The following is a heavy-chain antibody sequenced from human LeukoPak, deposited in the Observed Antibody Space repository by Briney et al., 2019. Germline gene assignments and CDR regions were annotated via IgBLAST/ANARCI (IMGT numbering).Heavy chain of an antibody. J-gene: IGHJ6*03. CDR3: ARDGYRYCSSTSCLLGDYYYYYMDV. Sequence: GGSLRLSCAASGFTFSSYWMSWVRQAPGKGLEWVANIKQDGSEKYYVDSVKGRFTISRDNAKNSLYLQMNSLRAEDTALYYCARDGYRYCSSTSCLLGDYYYYYMDVWGKGTTVTVSS. V-gene: IGHV3-7*03. CDR2: IKQDGSEK. CDR1: GFTFSSYW. D-gene: IGHD2-2*01.